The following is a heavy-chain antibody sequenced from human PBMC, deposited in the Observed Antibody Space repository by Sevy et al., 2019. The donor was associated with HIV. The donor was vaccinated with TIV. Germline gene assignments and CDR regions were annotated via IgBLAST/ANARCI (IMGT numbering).Heavy chain of an antibody. CDR1: GFKFSDYS. V-gene: IGHV3-48*02. J-gene: IGHJ4*02. Sequence: GGSLRLSCAASGFKFSDYSMNWVRQAPGKGPEWLSYISAGSDTIYYADSVKGRFTISRDNAKNSLYLQMNSLRDEDSAVYYCAMPIAAALYYFDYWGLGTLVTVSS. CDR2: ISAGSDTI. D-gene: IGHD6-13*01. CDR3: AMPIAAALYYFDY.